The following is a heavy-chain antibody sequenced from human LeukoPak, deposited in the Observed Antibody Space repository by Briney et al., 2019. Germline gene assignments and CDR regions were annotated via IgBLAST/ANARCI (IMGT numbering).Heavy chain of an antibody. Sequence: SETLSLTCTVSGGSISSYYWGWIRQPPGKGLEWIGSIYYSGSTYYNPSLKSRVTISVDTSKNQFSLKLSSVTAADTAVYYCARHLSNRWYYYTGWFDPWGQGTLVTVSS. D-gene: IGHD2/OR15-2a*01. J-gene: IGHJ5*02. V-gene: IGHV4-39*01. CDR3: ARHLSNRWYYYTGWFDP. CDR1: GGSISSYY. CDR2: IYYSGST.